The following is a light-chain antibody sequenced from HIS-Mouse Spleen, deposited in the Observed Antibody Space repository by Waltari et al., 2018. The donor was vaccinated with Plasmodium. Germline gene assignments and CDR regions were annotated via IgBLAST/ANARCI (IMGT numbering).Light chain of an antibody. Sequence: DIQMTQSPSSLSASVGDRVTITFRASQSISNYLNWYQQKPGKAPKFLIYAASTLQSGVPSRFSGSGSGTDFTLTISSLQPEDFATYSCQQSYSTWTFGQGTKVEIK. CDR1: QSISNY. V-gene: IGKV1-39*01. CDR2: AAS. J-gene: IGKJ1*01. CDR3: QQSYSTWT.